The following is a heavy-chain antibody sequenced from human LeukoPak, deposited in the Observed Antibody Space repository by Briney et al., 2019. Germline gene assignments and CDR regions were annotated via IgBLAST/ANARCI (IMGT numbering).Heavy chain of an antibody. CDR2: IYHSGST. V-gene: IGHV4-38-2*02. J-gene: IGHJ3*02. CDR3: ARRVAVRGFYGFDI. Sequence: PSETLSLTCTVSGYSISSGYYGGGIRQPPGKGLGWIGSIYHSGSTYYKPSLQRPVTISIDTSKNQFSLKLTSVTAADTAVYYCARRVAVRGFYGFDIWGQGTMATVSP. CDR1: GYSISSGYY. D-gene: IGHD2/OR15-2a*01.